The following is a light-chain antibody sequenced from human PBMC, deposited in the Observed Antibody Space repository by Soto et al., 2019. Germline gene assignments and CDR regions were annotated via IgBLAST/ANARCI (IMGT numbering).Light chain of an antibody. CDR3: GTWDSTLSAVV. CDR1: SSNIGNNY. CDR2: DNY. Sequence: QSALTQPPSVSAAPGQKVTISCSGSSSNIGNNYVSWYQQLPGTAPKLLIFDNYKRPSGIPDRFSGSKSGTSATLGITGLQTGDEADYYCGTWDSTLSAVVFGGGTQLTV. V-gene: IGLV1-51*01. J-gene: IGLJ2*01.